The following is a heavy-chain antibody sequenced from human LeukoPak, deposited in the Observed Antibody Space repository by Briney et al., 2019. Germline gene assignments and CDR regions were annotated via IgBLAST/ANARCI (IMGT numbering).Heavy chain of an antibody. V-gene: IGHV4-30-4*01. D-gene: IGHD2-15*01. Sequence: SETLSLTCTVSGGSISSGDYYWSWIRQPPEKVLEWVGYIYYSGSTYYNPSLKSRVTISVDTSKNQFSLKLSSVTAADTAVYYCARDGCSGGSCYPTPYYYYYGMDVWGKGTTVTVSS. CDR2: IYYSGST. CDR1: GGSISSGDYY. CDR3: ARDGCSGGSCYPTPYYYYYGMDV. J-gene: IGHJ6*04.